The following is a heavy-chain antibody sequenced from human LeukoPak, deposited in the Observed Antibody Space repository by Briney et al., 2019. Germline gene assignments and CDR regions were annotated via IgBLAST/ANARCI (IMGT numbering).Heavy chain of an antibody. CDR2: IHYDGSNK. J-gene: IGHJ4*02. CDR3: AKDPLADSWSIAFDY. D-gene: IGHD6-13*01. CDR1: GFTFSSYG. Sequence: GGSLRLSCAASGFTFSSYGMHWVRQGPGKGLEWVASIHYDGSNKYYADSVKGRFTISRDNSKNTLYLQMNSLRAEDTAVYYCAKDPLADSWSIAFDYWGQGTLVTVSS. V-gene: IGHV3-30*02.